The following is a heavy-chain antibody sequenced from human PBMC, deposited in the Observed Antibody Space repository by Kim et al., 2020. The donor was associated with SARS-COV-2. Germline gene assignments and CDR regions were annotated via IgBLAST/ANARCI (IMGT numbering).Heavy chain of an antibody. CDR2: INSDGSST. CDR1: GFTFSTYW. Sequence: GGSLRLSCVASGFTFSTYWMYWVRQAPGKGLVWVSRINSDGSSTNYADSVKGRFTISRDNAKNTLYLQMNSLRAEDTAVYYCARSSSTSCPCYYMDVWGKGTTVTVSS. D-gene: IGHD2-2*01. V-gene: IGHV3-74*01. CDR3: ARSSSTSCPCYYMDV. J-gene: IGHJ6*03.